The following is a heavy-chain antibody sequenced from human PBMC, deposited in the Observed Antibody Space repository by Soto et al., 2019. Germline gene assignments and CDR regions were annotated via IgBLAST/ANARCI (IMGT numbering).Heavy chain of an antibody. J-gene: IGHJ4*02. D-gene: IGHD2-21*02. CDR1: GYTITSYG. CDR3: ARGGHVVVVTAAFDY. Sequence: ASVEVSCKESGYTITSYGSSWVRQAPGQGLEWMGTINPSGGHTTYSQNFLGRVTMTRDTSTSTLYMELTSLTSDDTAVYYCARGGHVVVVTAAFDYWGQGTLVTVSS. CDR2: INPSGGHT. V-gene: IGHV1-46*01.